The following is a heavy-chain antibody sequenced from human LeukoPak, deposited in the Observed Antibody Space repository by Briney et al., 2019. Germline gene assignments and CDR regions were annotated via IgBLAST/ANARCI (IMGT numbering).Heavy chain of an antibody. J-gene: IGHJ4*02. Sequence: GASVEVSCKASGYTFTDYYMHWVRQAPGQGLEWMGWINPNSGGTDYAQKFQGRVTMTRDTSISTAYMELSRLRSDDTAVYYCARGGFCGSTSCYLFDYWGQGTLVTVSS. D-gene: IGHD2-2*01. CDR2: INPNSGGT. CDR1: GYTFTDYY. V-gene: IGHV1-2*02. CDR3: ARGGFCGSTSCYLFDY.